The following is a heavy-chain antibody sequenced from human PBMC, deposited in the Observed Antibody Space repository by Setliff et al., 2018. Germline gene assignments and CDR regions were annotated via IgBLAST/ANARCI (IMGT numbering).Heavy chain of an antibody. CDR2: ISAYNGNT. Sequence: ASVKVSCKASGYTFTSYGISWVRQAPGQGLEWMGWISAYNGNTNYAQKLQGRVTMTTDTSTSTAYMELRSLRSDDTAVYYCARVGSSSWLHPDVYYYYGMDVWGQGTTVSVSS. CDR3: ARVGSSSWLHPDVYYYYGMDV. CDR1: GYTFTSYG. D-gene: IGHD6-13*01. V-gene: IGHV1-18*01. J-gene: IGHJ6*02.